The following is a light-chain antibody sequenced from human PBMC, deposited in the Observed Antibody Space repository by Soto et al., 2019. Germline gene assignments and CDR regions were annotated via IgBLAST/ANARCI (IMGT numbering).Light chain of an antibody. V-gene: IGKV3-15*01. CDR3: QQYNNWPPLT. CDR2: GIS. Sequence: EMVMTQSPAILSVSPGESATLSCRASQSVNSNYLAWYQQHPGQPPRLLIYGISTRATGIPARFSGSGSGTEFTLTISSLQSEDFAVYYCQQYNNWPPLTFGQGTRLEIK. CDR1: QSVNSN. J-gene: IGKJ5*01.